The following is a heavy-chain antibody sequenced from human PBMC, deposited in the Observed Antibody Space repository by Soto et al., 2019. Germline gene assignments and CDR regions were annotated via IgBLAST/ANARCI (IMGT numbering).Heavy chain of an antibody. CDR1: RFTFSSYS. J-gene: IGHJ3*02. D-gene: IGHD3-3*02. V-gene: IGHV3-21*01. Sequence: EVQLVESGGGLVKPGGSLRLSCAASRFTFSSYSMNWVRQAPGKGLEWVSSISSSSSYIYYADSVKGRFTISRDNAKNSLYLQMNSLRAEDTAVYYCARDLADNDAFDIWGQGTMVTVSS. CDR2: ISSSSSYI. CDR3: ARDLADNDAFDI.